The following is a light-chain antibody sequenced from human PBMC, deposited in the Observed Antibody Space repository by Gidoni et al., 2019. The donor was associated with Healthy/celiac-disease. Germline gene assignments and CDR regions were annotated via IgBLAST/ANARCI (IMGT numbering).Light chain of an antibody. Sequence: EIVLTQSPGTLSLSPGERATLSCRASQSVSSSYLAWYQQKPGQAPRLVIYGASSRATGIPDRFSGSGSGTDFTLTISRLEPEDFAVYYCQQYGSSQYTFGQXTKLEIK. V-gene: IGKV3-20*01. CDR2: GAS. CDR3: QQYGSSQYT. CDR1: QSVSSSY. J-gene: IGKJ2*01.